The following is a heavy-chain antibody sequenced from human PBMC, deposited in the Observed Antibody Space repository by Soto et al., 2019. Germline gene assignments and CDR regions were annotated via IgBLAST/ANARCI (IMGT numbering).Heavy chain of an antibody. Sequence: QVQLVESGGGVVQPGRSLRLSCAASGFTFSTFGMHWVRQAPGKGLEWVAAISYDGSNKYYADSVKGRITSSRDNSKNTLNLQMNGLRAEDTAVYYCASAVQRAGGWDFDYWGQGTLVTVSS. V-gene: IGHV3-30*03. J-gene: IGHJ4*02. CDR1: GFTFSTFG. CDR2: ISYDGSNK. CDR3: ASAVQRAGGWDFDY. D-gene: IGHD1-26*01.